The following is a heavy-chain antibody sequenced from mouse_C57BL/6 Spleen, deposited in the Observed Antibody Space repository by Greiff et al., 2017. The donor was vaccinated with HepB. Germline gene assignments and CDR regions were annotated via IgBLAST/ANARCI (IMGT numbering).Heavy chain of an antibody. CDR2: ISDGGSYT. CDR1: GFTFCSYA. CDR3: ARELTGFDY. Sequence: EVKLVESGGGLVKPGGSLKLSCAASGFTFCSYAMSWVRQTPEKRLEWVATISDGGSYTYYPDNVKGRFTISRDNAKNNLYLQMSHLKSEDTAMYYCARELTGFDYWGQGTTLTVSS. V-gene: IGHV5-4*01. D-gene: IGHD4-1*01. J-gene: IGHJ2*01.